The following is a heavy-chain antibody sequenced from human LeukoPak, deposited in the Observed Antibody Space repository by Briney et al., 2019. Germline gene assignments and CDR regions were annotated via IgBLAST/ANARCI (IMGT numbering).Heavy chain of an antibody. CDR3: ASGSSGYYSFDY. V-gene: IGHV4-30-4*08. D-gene: IGHD3-22*01. Sequence: SETLSLTCTVSGGSISSGDYHWSWIRQPPGKGLEWIGYIYYSGSTNYNPSLKSRVTISVDTSKNQFSLKLSSVTAADTAVYYCASGSSGYYSFDYWGQGTLVTVSS. CDR2: IYYSGST. CDR1: GGSISSGDYH. J-gene: IGHJ4*02.